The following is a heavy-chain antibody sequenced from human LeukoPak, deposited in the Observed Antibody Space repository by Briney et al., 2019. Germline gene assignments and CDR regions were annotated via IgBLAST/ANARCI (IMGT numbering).Heavy chain of an antibody. J-gene: IGHJ6*02. CDR3: ARGSSTWSYGMDV. CDR2: IYYSGST. CDR1: GGSISSYY. D-gene: IGHD6-13*01. Sequence: SETLSLTCTVSGGSISSYYWSWIRQPPGKGLEWIGYIYYSGSTNYNPSLKSRVTISVDTSKNQFSLKLSSVTAADTAVYYCARGSSTWSYGMDVWGQGTTVIVSS. V-gene: IGHV4-59*01.